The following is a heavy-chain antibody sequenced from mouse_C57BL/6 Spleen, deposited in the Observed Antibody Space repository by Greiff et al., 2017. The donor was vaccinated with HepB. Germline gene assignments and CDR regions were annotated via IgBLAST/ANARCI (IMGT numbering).Heavy chain of an antibody. D-gene: IGHD2-4*01. V-gene: IGHV1-64*01. CDR1: GYTFTSYW. Sequence: QVQLQQPGAELVKPGASEKLSCKASGYTFTSYWMHWVKQRPGQGLEWIGMIHPNSGSTNYNEKFKSKATLTVDKSSSTAYMQLSSLTSEDSAVYYCARSDYYWYFDVWGTGTTVTVSS. J-gene: IGHJ1*03. CDR3: ARSDYYWYFDV. CDR2: IHPNSGST.